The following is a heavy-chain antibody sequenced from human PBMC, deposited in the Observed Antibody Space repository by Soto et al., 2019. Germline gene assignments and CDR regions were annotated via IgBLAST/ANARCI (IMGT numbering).Heavy chain of an antibody. CDR1: GFTFSSYA. CDR2: ISGSGGNT. Sequence: GGSLRLSCAASGFTFSSYAMSWVRQAPGKGLEWVSFISGSGGNTYYADSVRGRFAISRLNSKNTLFLQMNTLRAEDTAIYYCAKEALIGYNYAYDYWGQGTLVTVSS. D-gene: IGHD5-18*01. CDR3: AKEALIGYNYAYDY. J-gene: IGHJ4*02. V-gene: IGHV3-23*01.